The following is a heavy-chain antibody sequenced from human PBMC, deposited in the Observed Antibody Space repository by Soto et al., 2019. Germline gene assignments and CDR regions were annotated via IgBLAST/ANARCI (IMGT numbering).Heavy chain of an antibody. D-gene: IGHD4-17*01. CDR1: GYSFTSYW. V-gene: IGHV5-51*01. CDR2: ISPGESET. Sequence: GQSLKISCKGSGYSFTSYWIGWVRQMPGKGLEWMGIISPGESETSNTQSLQGQVPISADKTISTAYLQWSSLKASDTAMYYCARHRTTARIYYYYGMDVWGQGTTVTVSS. CDR3: ARHRTTARIYYYYGMDV. J-gene: IGHJ6*02.